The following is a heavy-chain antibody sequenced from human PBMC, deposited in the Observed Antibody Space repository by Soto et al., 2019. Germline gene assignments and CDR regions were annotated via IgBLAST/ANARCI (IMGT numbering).Heavy chain of an antibody. D-gene: IGHD3-3*01. V-gene: IGHV1-46*01. CDR2: INPSGGST. J-gene: IGHJ6*02. CDR1: GYTFTSYY. Sequence: GASVKVSCKASGYTFTSYYMHWVRQAPGQGLEWMGIINPSGGSTSYAQKFQGRVTMTRDTSTSTVYMELSSLRSEDTAVYYCARTTVFGVVISYGMDVWGQGTTVTVSS. CDR3: ARTTVFGVVISYGMDV.